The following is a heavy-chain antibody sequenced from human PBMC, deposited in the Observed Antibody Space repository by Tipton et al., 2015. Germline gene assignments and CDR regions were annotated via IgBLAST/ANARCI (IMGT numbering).Heavy chain of an antibody. Sequence: QLVQSGGEVKKPGESLKISCKVSGYTFSNHWIGWVRQMPGKGLEWVGIIHPSDSETKYSPSFEGLVTISADKSTSTAYLQWNSLKASDTAMYYCARGQWLVNYWGQGTLVTVSS. D-gene: IGHD6-19*01. CDR2: IHPSDSET. V-gene: IGHV5-51*01. J-gene: IGHJ4*02. CDR1: GYTFSNHW. CDR3: ARGQWLVNY.